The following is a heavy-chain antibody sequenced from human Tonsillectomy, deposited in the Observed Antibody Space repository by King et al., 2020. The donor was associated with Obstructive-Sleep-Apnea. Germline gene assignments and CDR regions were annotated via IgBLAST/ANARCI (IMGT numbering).Heavy chain of an antibody. J-gene: IGHJ5*02. Sequence: QLQESGPGLVKPSETLSLTCTVFGGPIGNYYWSWFRQPPGKGLEVVGFLYNSISTIYNPSLMSRVTITVDTSKNQFSLRLTSVTAADAAVYYCAKDASGTYYNWFDPWGQGIPVTVSS. CDR1: GGPIGNYY. D-gene: IGHD3-10*01. CDR2: LYNSIST. V-gene: IGHV4-59*01. CDR3: AKDASGTYYNWFDP.